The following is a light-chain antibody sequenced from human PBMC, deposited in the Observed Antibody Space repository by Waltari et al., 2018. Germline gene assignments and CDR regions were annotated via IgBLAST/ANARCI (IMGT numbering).Light chain of an antibody. CDR3: QVWDVESDHVF. Sequence: SYGLTQPPSVSVSPGQTARITCGGDYFGTEDVNWYKQKPPQAPLLVIYTNSARPSGIPDRFSGSRSGNTATLIIGGVEAGDEAEYYCQVWDVESDHVFFGGGTRLTVL. CDR2: TNS. V-gene: IGLV3-21*01. J-gene: IGLJ7*01. CDR1: YFGTED.